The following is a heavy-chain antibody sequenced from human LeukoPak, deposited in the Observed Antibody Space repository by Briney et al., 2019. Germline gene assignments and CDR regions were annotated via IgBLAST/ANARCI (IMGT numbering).Heavy chain of an antibody. CDR2: INPNSGGT. J-gene: IGHJ6*03. Sequence: GASVKVSCKASGCTFTGYYMHWVRQAPGQGLEWMGWINPNSGGTNYAQKFQGRVTMTRDTSISTAYMELSRLRSDDTAVYYCARFLFVVVPAGMDVWGKGTTVTVSS. CDR1: GCTFTGYY. D-gene: IGHD2-2*01. V-gene: IGHV1-2*02. CDR3: ARFLFVVVPAGMDV.